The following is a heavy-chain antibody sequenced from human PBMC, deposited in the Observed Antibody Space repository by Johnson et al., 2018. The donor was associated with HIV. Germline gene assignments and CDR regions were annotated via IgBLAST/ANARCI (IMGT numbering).Heavy chain of an antibody. CDR1: GFTFSSYD. D-gene: IGHD2-15*01. Sequence: VQLVESGGGVVRPGGSLRLSSAASGFTFSSYDMHWVRQAKGQGLEWVSTIGTAGDTYYPGSVTGRFTVSREDAKNSLYLQMNSLRAGDTALYYCARAVCRGGRCYSHDAFDIWGQGTMVTVSS. CDR3: ARAVCRGGRCYSHDAFDI. CDR2: IGTAGDT. J-gene: IGHJ3*02. V-gene: IGHV3-13*01.